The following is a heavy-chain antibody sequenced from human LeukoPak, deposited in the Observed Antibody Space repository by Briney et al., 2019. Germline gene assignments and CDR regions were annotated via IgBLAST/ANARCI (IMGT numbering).Heavy chain of an antibody. CDR3: ARGSSYSSGWIDY. J-gene: IGHJ4*02. V-gene: IGHV1-2*06. Sequence: GASVKVSCKASGYTFTGYYMHWVRQAPGHGLEWMGRINPNSVGTNYAQKFQGRVTMTRDTSISTAYMALSRLRSDDTAVYYCARGSSYSSGWIDYWGQGTLVTVSS. CDR2: INPNSVGT. CDR1: GYTFTGYY. D-gene: IGHD6-19*01.